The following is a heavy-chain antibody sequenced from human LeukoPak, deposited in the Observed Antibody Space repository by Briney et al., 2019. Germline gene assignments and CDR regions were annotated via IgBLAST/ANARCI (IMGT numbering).Heavy chain of an antibody. Sequence: GASVKVSCKASGYTFTSYAMHWVRQAPGQRLEWMGWINAGNGNTKYSQKFQGRVTITRDTSASTAYMELRSLRSDDTAVYYCARDEDYHILTGYERFDYWGQGTLVTVSS. D-gene: IGHD3-9*01. CDR2: INAGNGNT. J-gene: IGHJ4*02. V-gene: IGHV1-3*01. CDR3: ARDEDYHILTGYERFDY. CDR1: GYTFTSYA.